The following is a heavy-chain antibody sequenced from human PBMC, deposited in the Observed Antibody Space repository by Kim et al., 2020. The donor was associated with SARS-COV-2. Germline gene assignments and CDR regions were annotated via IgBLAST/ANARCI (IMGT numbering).Heavy chain of an antibody. D-gene: IGHD3-22*01. CDR2: IDPSDSYT. J-gene: IGHJ4*02. V-gene: IGHV5-10-1*01. Sequence: GESLKISCKGSGYSFTSYWISWVRQMPGKGLEWMGRIDPSDSYTNYSPSFQGHVTISADKSISTAYLQWSSLKASDTAMYYCATIKGPYYYDSSGQNFDYWGQGTLVTVSS. CDR3: ATIKGPYYYDSSGQNFDY. CDR1: GYSFTSYW.